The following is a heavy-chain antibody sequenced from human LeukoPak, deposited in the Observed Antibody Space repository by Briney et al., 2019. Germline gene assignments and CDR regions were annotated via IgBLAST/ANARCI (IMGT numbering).Heavy chain of an antibody. CDR3: ARRSWRADDSGRLYYFDY. D-gene: IGHD1-26*01. J-gene: IGHJ4*02. CDR2: IYYSGST. Sequence: PSETLSLTCTVSGGSISSSSYYWGWIRQPPGKGLEWIGSIYYSGSTYYNPSLKSRVTISVDTSKNQFSLKLSSVTAADTAVYYCARRSWRADDSGRLYYFDYWGQGTLVTVSS. V-gene: IGHV4-39*07. CDR1: GGSISSSSYY.